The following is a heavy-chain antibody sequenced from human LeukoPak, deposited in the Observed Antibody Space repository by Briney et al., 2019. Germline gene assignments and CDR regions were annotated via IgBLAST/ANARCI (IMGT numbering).Heavy chain of an antibody. J-gene: IGHJ6*02. CDR3: ARDIVVVPAAITSTGYYYYYGMDV. CDR1: GDSVSSNSAA. D-gene: IGHD2-2*02. Sequence: SQTLSLTCAISGDSVSSNSAAWNWIRQSPSRGLEWLGRTYYRSKWYNDYAVSVKSRITINPDTSKNQYSLQLNSVTPEDTAVYYCARDIVVVPAAITSTGYYYYYGMDVWGQGTTVTVSS. V-gene: IGHV6-1*01. CDR2: TYYRSKWYN.